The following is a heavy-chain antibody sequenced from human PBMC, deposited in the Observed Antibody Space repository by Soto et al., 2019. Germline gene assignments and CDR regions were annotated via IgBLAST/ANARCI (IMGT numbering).Heavy chain of an antibody. D-gene: IGHD3-10*01. CDR3: AKIIRRYGSGYDC. V-gene: IGHV3-30*18. Sequence: QVQLVESGGGVVQSGRSLRLSCAASGFTFSTYGMHWVRQAPGKGLEWVAVISYDGSNKYYADSVKGRFTISRDNSKDTLFLQMNSLRAEDTAVYFCAKIIRRYGSGYDCWGQGTLVTVSP. J-gene: IGHJ4*02. CDR2: ISYDGSNK. CDR1: GFTFSTYG.